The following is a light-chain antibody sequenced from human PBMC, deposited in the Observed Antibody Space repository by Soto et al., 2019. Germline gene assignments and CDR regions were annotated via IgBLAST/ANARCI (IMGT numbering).Light chain of an antibody. CDR1: QSVSSN. V-gene: IGKV3-15*01. CDR2: GAS. Sequence: IVLTQSPSTLSVSQGERATLSCRASQSVSSNLAWYQQKPGQAPRLLIYGASTRATGIPARFSGSGSGTEFTLTINSLQSEDFAVYYCQQYNNWPRTFGQGTKVDIK. J-gene: IGKJ1*01. CDR3: QQYNNWPRT.